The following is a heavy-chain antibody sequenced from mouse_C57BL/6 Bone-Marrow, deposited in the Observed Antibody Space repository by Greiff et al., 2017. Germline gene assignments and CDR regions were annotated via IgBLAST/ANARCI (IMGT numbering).Heavy chain of an antibody. J-gene: IGHJ2*02. CDR2: IYPRDGST. Sequence: QVQLQQSDAELVKPGASVKISCKVSGYTFTDHTIHWMKQRPEQGLEWIGYIYPRDGSTKYNEKFKGKATLTADKSSSPAYMQLNILTSEAAAVYFSARGALYGSIFDYWGQGTSLTVSS. V-gene: IGHV1-78*01. D-gene: IGHD1-1*01. CDR3: ARGALYGSIFDY. CDR1: GYTFTDHT.